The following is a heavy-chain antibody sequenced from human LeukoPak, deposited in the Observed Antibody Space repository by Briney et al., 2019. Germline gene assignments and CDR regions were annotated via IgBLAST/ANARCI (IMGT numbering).Heavy chain of an antibody. D-gene: IGHD2-15*01. V-gene: IGHV3-64D*06. Sequence: PGGSLRLSCSASGFTFSSYAMHWVRQAPGEGLEYVSAISSNGGSTYYADSVKGRFTISRDNSKNTLYLQMSSLRAEDTAVYYCVKIGGIVVVVAATREYNWFDPWGQGTLVTVSS. CDR1: GFTFSSYA. CDR3: VKIGGIVVVVAATREYNWFDP. CDR2: ISSNGGST. J-gene: IGHJ5*02.